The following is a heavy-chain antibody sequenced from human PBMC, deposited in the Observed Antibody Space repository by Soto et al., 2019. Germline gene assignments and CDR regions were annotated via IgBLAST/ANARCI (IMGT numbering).Heavy chain of an antibody. Sequence: SVKVSCKASGGTLSSYTFSWVRQAPGQGLEWMGRVIPNLGVTNYAQKFQGRVTITADESTSTAYMELSSLRSEDTAVYYCAREGILTGYYQTNWFDPWGQGTLVTVSS. D-gene: IGHD3-9*01. J-gene: IGHJ5*02. CDR2: VIPNLGVT. CDR3: AREGILTGYYQTNWFDP. V-gene: IGHV1-69*04. CDR1: GGTLSSYT.